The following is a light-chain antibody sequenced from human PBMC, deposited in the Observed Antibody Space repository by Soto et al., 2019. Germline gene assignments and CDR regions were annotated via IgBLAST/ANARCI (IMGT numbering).Light chain of an antibody. Sequence: DIQMTQSPSFLSASIGDSFSITCRASQSISAYLNWYQKKQGKAPRLLIYATLNLQSGVPSRLSGSGYGTELTITISSMQTEDFETYYCQQSYRNPRTFGQGTRLEIK. CDR2: ATL. V-gene: IGKV1-39*01. CDR1: QSISAY. CDR3: QQSYRNPRT. J-gene: IGKJ5*01.